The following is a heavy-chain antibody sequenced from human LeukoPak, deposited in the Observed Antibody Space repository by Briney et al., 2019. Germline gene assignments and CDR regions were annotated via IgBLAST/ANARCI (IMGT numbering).Heavy chain of an antibody. V-gene: IGHV3-15*01. CDR3: TTKLIQLFDF. Sequence: GGSLRLSCAASGFTFSNVWMSWVRQVPGKGLEWVGRIKSKTDDWTAEYTAPGRSRFTISRDDAKISLNLQINSLKNEGIDVYDCTTKLIQLFDFWGQGTLVTVSS. J-gene: IGHJ4*02. CDR1: GFTFSNVW. CDR2: IKSKTDDWTA. D-gene: IGHD5-18*01.